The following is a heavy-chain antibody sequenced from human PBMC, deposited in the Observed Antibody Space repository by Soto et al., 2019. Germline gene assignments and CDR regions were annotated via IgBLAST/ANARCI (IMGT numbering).Heavy chain of an antibody. V-gene: IGHV3-48*02. CDR3: ARDLGYGDPTWPYFDY. CDR2: ISSSSSTI. Sequence: EVQLVESGGGLVQPGGSLRLSCAASGFTFSSYNMNWVRKAPGKGLEWVSYISSSSSTIYYADSVKGRFTISRDNAKNSLYLQMNSLRDEDTAVYYCARDLGYGDPTWPYFDYWGQGTLVTVSS. CDR1: GFTFSSYN. D-gene: IGHD4-17*01. J-gene: IGHJ4*02.